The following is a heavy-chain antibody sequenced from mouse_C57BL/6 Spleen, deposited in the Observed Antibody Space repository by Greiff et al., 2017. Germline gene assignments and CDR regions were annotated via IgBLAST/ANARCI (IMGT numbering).Heavy chain of an antibody. CDR3: ARRSYYYAMDY. CDR2: IWSGGST. CDR1: GFSLTSYG. V-gene: IGHV2-2*01. Sequence: VQLQQSGPGLVQPSQSLSITCTVSGFSLTSYGVHWVRQSPGKGLEWLGVIWSGGSTAYNAAFISRLSISKDNSTSQVFFKMTSLQADDTAIYYCARRSYYYAMDYWGQGTSVTVSS. J-gene: IGHJ4*01.